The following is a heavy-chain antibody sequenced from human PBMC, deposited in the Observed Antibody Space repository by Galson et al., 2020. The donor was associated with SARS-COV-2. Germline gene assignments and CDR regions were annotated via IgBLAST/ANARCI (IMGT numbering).Heavy chain of an antibody. CDR3: ARGLYDIVAGYYYGMDV. V-gene: IGHV2-70*04. J-gene: IGHJ6*02. Sequence: SGPTLVKPTPTLTLTCTFSGFSLSTSGMRVSWIRQPPGKALEWLARIDWDDDKFYSTSLKTRLTISKDTSKNQVVLTMTNMDPVDTATYYCARGLYDIVAGYYYGMDVWGQGTTVTVFS. CDR1: GFSLSTSGMR. D-gene: IGHD3-9*01. CDR2: IDWDDDK.